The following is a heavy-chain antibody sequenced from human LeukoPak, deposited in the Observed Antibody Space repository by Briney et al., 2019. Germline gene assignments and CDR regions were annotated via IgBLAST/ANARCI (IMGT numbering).Heavy chain of an antibody. CDR2: IKSKTDGGTT. Sequence: GGSLRLSCAASGFTFSNAWMSWVRQAPGKGLEWVGYIKSKTDGGTTDYAAPVKGRFTISRDDSKNTLDLQMNSLKTEDTAVYYCTPYGYVYWGQGTLVTVSS. D-gene: IGHD3-16*01. J-gene: IGHJ4*02. CDR3: TPYGYVY. V-gene: IGHV3-15*01. CDR1: GFTFSNAW.